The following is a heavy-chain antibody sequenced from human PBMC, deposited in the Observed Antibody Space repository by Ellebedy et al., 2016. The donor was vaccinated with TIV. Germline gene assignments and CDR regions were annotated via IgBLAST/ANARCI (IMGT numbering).Heavy chain of an antibody. CDR3: ARGSGIAAAEFPNWFDP. CDR1: GFTFSSYD. V-gene: IGHV3-13*01. J-gene: IGHJ5*02. CDR2: IGTAGDT. Sequence: GESLKIYCAASGFTFSSYDMHWVRQAPGNGLEWVSAIGTAGDTYYPGSVKGRFTISRDNAKNSLYLQMNSLRAGYTAVYYCARGSGIAAAEFPNWFDPWGQGTLVTVSS. D-gene: IGHD6-13*01.